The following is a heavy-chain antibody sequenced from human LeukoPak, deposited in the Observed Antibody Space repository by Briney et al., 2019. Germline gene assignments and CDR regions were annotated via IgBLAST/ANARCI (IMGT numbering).Heavy chain of an antibody. V-gene: IGHV3-23*01. CDR2: ISGSGGST. CDR1: GFTFSNYA. CDR3: AKAATKVDYYYYMDV. D-gene: IGHD4-11*01. J-gene: IGHJ6*03. Sequence: GGSLRLSCAASGFTFSNYAMNWVRQAPGKGLEWVSAISGSGGSTYYADSVKGRFTISRDNSKNTLYLQMNSLRAEDTAVYYCAKAATKVDYYYYMDVWGKGTTVTVSS.